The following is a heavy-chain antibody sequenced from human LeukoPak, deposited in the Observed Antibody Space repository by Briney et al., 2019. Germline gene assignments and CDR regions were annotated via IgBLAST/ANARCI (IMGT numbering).Heavy chain of an antibody. Sequence: GASVKVSCKASGYTFTSYDINWVRQATGQGLEWMGWMNPNSGNTGYAQKLQGRVTMTTDTSTSTAYMELRSLRSDDTAVYYCARTDDYSNPIWFDPWGQGTLVTVSS. CDR3: ARTDDYSNPIWFDP. D-gene: IGHD4-11*01. CDR1: GYTFTSYD. CDR2: MNPNSGNT. J-gene: IGHJ5*02. V-gene: IGHV1-8*02.